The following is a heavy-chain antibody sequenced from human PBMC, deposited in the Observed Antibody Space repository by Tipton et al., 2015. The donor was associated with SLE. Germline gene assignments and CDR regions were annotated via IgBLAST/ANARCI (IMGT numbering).Heavy chain of an antibody. CDR3: ARDLAWSGCVDL. Sequence: TLSLTCTVSGGSISSNNYYWGWIRQPPGKGLEWIASIYYRGNTHYHSSLKSRLTMSVDTSKNQFSLKLSSMAAADTAVYYCARDLAWSGCVDLWGRGTLVTVSS. V-gene: IGHV4-39*07. CDR1: GGSISSNNYY. CDR2: IYYRGNT. D-gene: IGHD3-3*01. J-gene: IGHJ2*01.